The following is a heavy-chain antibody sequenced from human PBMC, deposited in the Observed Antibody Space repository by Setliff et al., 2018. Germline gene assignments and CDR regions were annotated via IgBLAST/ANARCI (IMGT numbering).Heavy chain of an antibody. V-gene: IGHV4-39*01. CDR1: GDSVTSDSYY. D-gene: IGHD1-1*01. J-gene: IGHJ6*03. CDR2: VSYSGNP. Sequence: PSETLSLTCIVPGDSVTSDSYYWGWVRQPPGKGLEWVGSVSYSGNPYHNPSLKSRVSLSLDTSENQFSLTLTSVTAADAAVYYCVRQTSHAGIVIPYYYYFYMDVWGTGTTVTVSS. CDR3: VRQTSHAGIVIPYYYYFYMDV.